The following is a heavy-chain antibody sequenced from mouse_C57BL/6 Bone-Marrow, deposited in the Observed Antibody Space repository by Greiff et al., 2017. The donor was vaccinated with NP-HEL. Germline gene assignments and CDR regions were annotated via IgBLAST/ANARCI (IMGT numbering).Heavy chain of an antibody. J-gene: IGHJ1*03. CDR2: IHPNSGST. CDR1: GYTFTSYW. Sequence: QVQLKQSGAELVKPGASVKLSCKASGYTFTSYWMHWVKQRPGQGLEWIGMIHPNSGSTNYNEKFKSKATLTVDKSSSTAYMQLSSLTAEDSAVYYCARYYSNPNWYFDVWGTGTTVTVSS. D-gene: IGHD2-5*01. CDR3: ARYYSNPNWYFDV. V-gene: IGHV1-64*01.